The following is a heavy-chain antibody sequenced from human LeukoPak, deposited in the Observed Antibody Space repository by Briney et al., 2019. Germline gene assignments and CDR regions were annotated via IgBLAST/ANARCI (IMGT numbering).Heavy chain of an antibody. Sequence: GGSLRLSCAASGFTFSDYYMSWIRQAPGKGLEWVSYISSSGSTIYYADSVKGRFTISRDNAKNSLYLQMNSLRAEDTAVYYCARDLRGYQLLWFGEAPTGAFDIWGQGTMVTVSS. D-gene: IGHD3-10*01. CDR3: ARDLRGYQLLWFGEAPTGAFDI. CDR1: GFTFSDYY. V-gene: IGHV3-11*01. CDR2: ISSSGSTI. J-gene: IGHJ3*02.